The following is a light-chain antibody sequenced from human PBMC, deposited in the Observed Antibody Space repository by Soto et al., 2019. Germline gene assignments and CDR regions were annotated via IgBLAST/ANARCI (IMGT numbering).Light chain of an antibody. CDR2: RDD. V-gene: IGLV1-47*01. J-gene: IGLJ3*02. CDR1: ISNIGSKY. Sequence: QYVLTQPPSASTTPGQRVTIFCSGGISNIGSKYVYWYQHLPGAAPKLLIYRDDQRPSGVPDRFSGSKSGTSASLAISGLRSDDEADYYCAAWDDSLNAWVFGGGTKLTVL. CDR3: AAWDDSLNAWV.